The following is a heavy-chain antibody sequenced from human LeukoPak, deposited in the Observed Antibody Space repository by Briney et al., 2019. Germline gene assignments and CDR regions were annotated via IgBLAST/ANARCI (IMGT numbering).Heavy chain of an antibody. V-gene: IGHV3-21*01. CDR1: GFTFSSYS. CDR3: AREDYGSGSYWFDP. D-gene: IGHD3-10*01. CDR2: ISSSSSYI. J-gene: IGHJ5*02. Sequence: GGSLRLSCAASGFTFSSYSMNWVRQAPGKGLEWVSSISSSSSYIYYADSVKGRFTISRDNAKNSLYLQMNSLRAEDTAVYYCAREDYGSGSYWFDPWGQGTPVTVSS.